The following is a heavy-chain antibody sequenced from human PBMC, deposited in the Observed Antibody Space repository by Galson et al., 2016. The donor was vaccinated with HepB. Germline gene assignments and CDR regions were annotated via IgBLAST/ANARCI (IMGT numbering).Heavy chain of an antibody. V-gene: IGHV3-23*01. Sequence: SLRLSCAASGFTFSSYAMSWVRQAPGKGLEWVSAISITVSSTYYADSVKGRFTISRDNSKNTLYLQMNILRSEDTAIYYCAKRIGAGGQFDYWGQGTLVTVSS. D-gene: IGHD6-13*01. CDR2: ISITVSST. CDR3: AKRIGAGGQFDY. CDR1: GFTFSSYA. J-gene: IGHJ4*02.